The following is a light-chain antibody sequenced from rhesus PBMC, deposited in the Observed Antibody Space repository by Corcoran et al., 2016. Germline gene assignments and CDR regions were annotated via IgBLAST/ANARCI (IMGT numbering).Light chain of an antibody. CDR2: KAS. CDR1: ENVNNY. V-gene: IGKV1-74*01. J-gene: IGKJ2*01. Sequence: DIQMTQSPSSLSASVGDRVTITCRASENVNNYLNWYQQNPGKAPKLLIYKASSLQGGVPSRFRGSGSVTDFTLTISGLQPEDFATDDCLQYMGSPYSFGQGTKVEIK. CDR3: LQYMGSPYS.